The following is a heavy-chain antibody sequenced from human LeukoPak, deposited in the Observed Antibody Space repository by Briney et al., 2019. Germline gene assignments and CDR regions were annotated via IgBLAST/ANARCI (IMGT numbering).Heavy chain of an antibody. V-gene: IGHV1-2*06. J-gene: IGHJ5*02. CDR2: INPNSGGA. D-gene: IGHD3-9*01. Sequence: EASVKVSCKASGYTFTGYYMHWVRQAPGQGLGWMGRINPNSGGANYAQKFQGRVTMTRDTSISTAYMELRRLRSDDPAVYYCASTPLYYDILTGYYTATFDPWGQGTLVTVSS. CDR1: GYTFTGYY. CDR3: ASTPLYYDILTGYYTATFDP.